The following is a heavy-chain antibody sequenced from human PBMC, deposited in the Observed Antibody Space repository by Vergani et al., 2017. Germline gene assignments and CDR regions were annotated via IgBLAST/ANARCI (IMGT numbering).Heavy chain of an antibody. V-gene: IGHV3-30*02. J-gene: IGHJ6*04. CDR1: GFTLNTYG. CDR2: IRYDGSSE. CDR3: ANSVIAGNVGVAYFGMDV. Sequence: QVQILQSGGGVVQPGGSLRLPCTLSGFTLNTYGIHWVRQAPGKGLEWVSFIRYDGSSEYYGDSVKGRFTISRDKSQNTVNLQMNSLRTEDTAVYFCANSVIAGNVGVAYFGMDVWGGGTTVSVSS. D-gene: IGHD2/OR15-2a*01.